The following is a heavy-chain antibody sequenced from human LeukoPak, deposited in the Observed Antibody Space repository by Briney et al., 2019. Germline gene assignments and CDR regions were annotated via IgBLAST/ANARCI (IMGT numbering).Heavy chain of an antibody. CDR3: ARGASRISWPGIDY. V-gene: IGHV3-53*01. Sequence: GGSLTLSFAASGFTVSSNLMTWVRQSPGRGLEWLSSSYSAGATYYADSVKGRFTISRDHSNNSVSLQMTNLRVEDTAIYYCARGASRISWPGIDYWGQGTLVTVSS. CDR1: GFTVSSNL. CDR2: SYSAGAT. J-gene: IGHJ4*02. D-gene: IGHD3-3*02.